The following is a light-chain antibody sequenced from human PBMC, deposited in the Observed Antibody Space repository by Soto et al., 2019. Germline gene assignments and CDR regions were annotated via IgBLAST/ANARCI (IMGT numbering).Light chain of an antibody. J-gene: IGKJ4*01. CDR3: QQYGSSPLT. CDR2: GAS. V-gene: IGKV3-20*01. CDR1: QSVRNNN. Sequence: EIVLTQSPGTLSLSPGERATLSCRASQSVRNNNLNWYQQKPGQAPRLLIYGASTRATGIPARFSGSGSGTDFTLTISRLEPEDFAVYYCQQYGSSPLTFGGGTKVDI.